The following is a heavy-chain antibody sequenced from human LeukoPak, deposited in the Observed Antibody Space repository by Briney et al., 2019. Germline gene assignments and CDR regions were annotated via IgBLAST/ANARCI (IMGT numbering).Heavy chain of an antibody. CDR3: AKSNGYGLVDI. Sequence: PSETLSLTCTVSGGSISSYHWSWIRQPPGKGLEWIGNIFYSGSTYYSPSLRSRVTISLDTSRNQFSPKLNSVTAADTAVYYCAKSNGYGLVDIWGQGTMVTVSS. CDR2: IFYSGST. CDR1: GGSISSYH. J-gene: IGHJ3*02. V-gene: IGHV4-59*12. D-gene: IGHD3-10*01.